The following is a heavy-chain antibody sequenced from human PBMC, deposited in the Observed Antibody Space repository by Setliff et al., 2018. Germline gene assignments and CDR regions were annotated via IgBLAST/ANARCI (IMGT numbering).Heavy chain of an antibody. J-gene: IGHJ3*02. Sequence: KTSETLSLTCAVSGYSISSGYYWGWIRQPPGKGLEWIGSIYHSGSTYYNPSLKSRVTISVDTSKNQFSLKLSSVTAADTAVYYCARDSSSSRYRSGNGEPDAFDIWGQGTMVTV. CDR1: GYSISSGYY. V-gene: IGHV4-38-2*02. CDR2: IYHSGST. CDR3: ARDSSSSRYRSGNGEPDAFDI. D-gene: IGHD6-13*01.